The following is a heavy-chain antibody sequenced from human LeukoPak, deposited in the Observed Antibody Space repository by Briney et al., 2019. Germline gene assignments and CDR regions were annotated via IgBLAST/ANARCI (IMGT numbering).Heavy chain of an antibody. J-gene: IGHJ4*02. D-gene: IGHD3-10*01. Sequence: PSETLSLTCNVSGDSFSSGYWSWIRQPPGKGLEWIGYIYYSGSTNYNPSLKSRVTISVDTSKNQFSLRLSSVTAADTAVYYCAREGSGSSLDYWGQGTLVIVSS. CDR1: GDSFSSGY. CDR2: IYYSGST. CDR3: AREGSGSSLDY. V-gene: IGHV4-59*01.